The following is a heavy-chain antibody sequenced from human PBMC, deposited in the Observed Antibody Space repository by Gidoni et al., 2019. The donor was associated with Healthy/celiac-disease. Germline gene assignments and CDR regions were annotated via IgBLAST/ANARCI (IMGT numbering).Heavy chain of an antibody. J-gene: IGHJ4*02. V-gene: IGHV1-8*01. CDR1: GYTFTSYD. D-gene: IGHD3-10*01. CDR2: MNPNIGNT. CDR3: ARGLGSGSYYGSGTRRSYYFDY. Sequence: QVQLVQSGAEVKKPGASVKVSCKASGYTFTSYDINCVREATGKGLEWMGWMNPNIGNTGYAQKFQGRVTMTRNTSISTAYMELSSLRSEDTAVYYCARGLGSGSYYGSGTRRSYYFDYWGQGTLVTVSS.